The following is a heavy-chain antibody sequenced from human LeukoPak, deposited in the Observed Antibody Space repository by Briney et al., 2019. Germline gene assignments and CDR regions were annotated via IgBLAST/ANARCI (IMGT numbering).Heavy chain of an antibody. CDR1: GFTFDDYA. CDR2: ISWNSGSI. V-gene: IGHV3-9*01. CDR3: AKDGAYDILTGYPDY. D-gene: IGHD3-9*01. Sequence: GGSLRLSCAASGFTFDDYAMHWVRQAPGKGLEWVSGISWNSGSIGYADSVKGRFTTSRDNAKNSLYLQMNSLRAEDTALYYCAKDGAYDILTGYPDYWGQGTLVTVSS. J-gene: IGHJ4*02.